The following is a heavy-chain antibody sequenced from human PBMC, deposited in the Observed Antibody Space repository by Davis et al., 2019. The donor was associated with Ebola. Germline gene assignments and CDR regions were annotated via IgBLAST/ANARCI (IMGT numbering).Heavy chain of an antibody. CDR2: FYIGGST. J-gene: IGHJ4*02. CDR3: ATSVDTAMVPSPFDY. D-gene: IGHD5-18*01. V-gene: IGHV3-53*01. CDR1: GFTVSTNY. Sequence: GESLKISCAASGFTVSTNYMSWVRQAPGKGLEWVSVFYIGGSTYYADSVKGRFTISRDNSKNTLYLQMNSLRAEDMAVYYCATSVDTAMVPSPFDYWGQGTLVTVSS.